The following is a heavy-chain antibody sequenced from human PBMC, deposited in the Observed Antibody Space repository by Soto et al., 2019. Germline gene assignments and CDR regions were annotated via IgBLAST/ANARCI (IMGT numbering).Heavy chain of an antibody. D-gene: IGHD3-3*01. CDR3: ATYYDFWSGTLHDY. CDR2: IKQDGSEK. V-gene: IGHV3-7*01. Sequence: EVQLVESGGGVVQPGGSLRLSCAASGFTFSSYWMSWVRQAPGKGLEWVANIKQDGSEKYYVDSVKGRFTISRDNAKNSLYLQMNSLRAEDTAVYYCATYYDFWSGTLHDYWGQGTLVTVSS. J-gene: IGHJ4*02. CDR1: GFTFSSYW.